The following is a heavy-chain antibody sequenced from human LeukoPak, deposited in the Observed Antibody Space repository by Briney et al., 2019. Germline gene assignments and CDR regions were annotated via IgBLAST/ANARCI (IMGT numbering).Heavy chain of an antibody. J-gene: IGHJ6*03. CDR3: ARGTIRNWSYYYYYMDV. CDR1: EGSFSGYY. Sequence: SETLSLSCAVYEGSFSGYYWSWIRQPPGKGLEWIGEINHSGSTNYNPSLKSRVTISVDTSKNQFSLKLSSVTAADTAVCYCARGTIRNWSYYYYYMDVWGKGTTVTISS. CDR2: INHSGST. D-gene: IGHD1-1*01. V-gene: IGHV4-34*01.